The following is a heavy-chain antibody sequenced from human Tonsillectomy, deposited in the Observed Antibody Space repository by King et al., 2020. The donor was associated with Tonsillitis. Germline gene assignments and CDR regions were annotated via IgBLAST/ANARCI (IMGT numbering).Heavy chain of an antibody. V-gene: IGHV3-23*04. D-gene: IGHD2-2*01. CDR1: GFTFNSYA. Sequence: VQLVESGGGLVQPGGSLRLSCAASGFTFNSYAMTWVRQAPGKGLEWVSSISGTGQTIYNADSVQGRFTISRENSKNTLYLQLNSLRAEDTALYYCAKDSDIVVLPLFDYWGQGTLVTVSA. J-gene: IGHJ4*02. CDR3: AKDSDIVVLPLFDY. CDR2: ISGTGQTI.